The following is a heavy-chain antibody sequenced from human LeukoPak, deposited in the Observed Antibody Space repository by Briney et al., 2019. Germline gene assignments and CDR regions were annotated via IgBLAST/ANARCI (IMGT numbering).Heavy chain of an antibody. CDR1: GFTFSDYY. D-gene: IGHD3-3*01. CDR3: ARASYYDFWSGYYIDYGMDV. V-gene: IGHV3-11*01. CDR2: ISSSGSTI. J-gene: IGHJ6*02. Sequence: GGSLRLSCAASGFTFSDYYMSWIRQAPGKGLEWVSYISSSGSTIYYADSVKGRFTISRDNAKNSLYLQMNSLRAEDTAAYYCARASYYDFWSGYYIDYGMDVWGQGTTVTVS.